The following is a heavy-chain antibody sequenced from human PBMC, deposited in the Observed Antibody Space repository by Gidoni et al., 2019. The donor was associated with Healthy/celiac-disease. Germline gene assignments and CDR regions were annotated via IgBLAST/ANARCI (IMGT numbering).Heavy chain of an antibody. CDR1: GFTFSSYA. V-gene: IGHV3-23*04. CDR2: ISGGGGIT. D-gene: IGHD3-22*01. J-gene: IGHJ3*02. Sequence: EVQLVASGGGLVQPGGSLRLSREPPGFTFSSYAMGWGRQAPGKGLVWVSAISGGGGITYYEDSVKGRFTISRDNSKNTLYLQMNSLRAEDTAVYYCAKGGSGYLLDAFDIWGQGTMVTVSS. CDR3: AKGGSGYLLDAFDI.